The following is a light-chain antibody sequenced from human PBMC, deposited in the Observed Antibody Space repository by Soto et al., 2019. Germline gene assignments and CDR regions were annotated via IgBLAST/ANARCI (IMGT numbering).Light chain of an antibody. Sequence: QSVLTQPPSTSGAPGQRVTIYCSGSMSNIGRNTVNWYQQLPGTAPKVLMYKDNRRPSGVPDRFSGSKSGTSASLAISGLQSEHEATYYCAAWDVGLEGPIFGGGTKVTVL. V-gene: IGLV1-44*01. CDR1: MSNIGRNT. CDR3: AAWDVGLEGPI. J-gene: IGLJ2*01. CDR2: KDN.